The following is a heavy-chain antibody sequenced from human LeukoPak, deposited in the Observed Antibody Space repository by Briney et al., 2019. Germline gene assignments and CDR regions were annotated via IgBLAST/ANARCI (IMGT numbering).Heavy chain of an antibody. CDR3: ARVRDCSGGSCYYVYYYGMDV. CDR1: GGTFSSYA. Sequence: ASVKVSCKASGGTFSSYAISWVRQAPGQGLEWMGGIIPIFGTANYAQKFQGRVTITADESTSTAYMELSSLRSEDTAVYYCARVRDCSGGSCYYVYYYGMDVWGQGTTVTVSS. CDR2: IIPIFGTA. J-gene: IGHJ6*02. D-gene: IGHD2-15*01. V-gene: IGHV1-69*13.